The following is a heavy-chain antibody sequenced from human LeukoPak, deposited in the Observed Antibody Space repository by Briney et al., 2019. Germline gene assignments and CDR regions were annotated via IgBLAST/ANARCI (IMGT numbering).Heavy chain of an antibody. J-gene: IGHJ4*02. D-gene: IGHD6-19*01. CDR3: ASRLRKGGPGWELNC. Sequence: GGSLRLSCVASEFSFNSYAMSWVRQAPGKGLEWVAVISYDGSNKYYADSVKGRFTISRDNSKNTLYLQMNSLRAEDTAVYYCASRLRKGGPGWELNCWGQGTLVTVSS. CDR1: EFSFNSYA. CDR2: ISYDGSNK. V-gene: IGHV3-30-3*01.